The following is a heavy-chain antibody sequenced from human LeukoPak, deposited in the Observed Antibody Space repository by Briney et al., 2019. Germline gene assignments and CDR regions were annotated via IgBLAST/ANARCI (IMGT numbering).Heavy chain of an antibody. V-gene: IGHV4-59*11. Sequence: SETLSLTCTVSGGAISSHYWSWSRRPPGKGLGRSGYIYYSGSTTYSPSPKSRVTISAATSNNQFSLQLSSVTAADTAVYYCAGLYGRNSYYFDYWGQGTLVTVSS. CDR3: AGLYGRNSYYFDY. CDR1: GGAISSHY. D-gene: IGHD4-23*01. CDR2: IYYSGST. J-gene: IGHJ4*02.